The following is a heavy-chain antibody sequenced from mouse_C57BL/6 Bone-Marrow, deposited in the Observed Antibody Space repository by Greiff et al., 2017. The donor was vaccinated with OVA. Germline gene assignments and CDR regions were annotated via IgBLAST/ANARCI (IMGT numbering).Heavy chain of an antibody. J-gene: IGHJ4*01. V-gene: IGHV6-6*01. D-gene: IGHD1-1*01. CDR3: QITTVVATDAMDY. CDR2: IRNKANNHAT. Sequence: VMLVESGGGLVQPGGSMKLSCAASGFTFSDAWMDWVRQSPEKGLEWVAEIRNKANNHATYYAESVKGRFTISRYDSKSSVYLQMNSLRAEDTGIYYCQITTVVATDAMDYWGQGTSVTVSS. CDR1: GFTFSDAW.